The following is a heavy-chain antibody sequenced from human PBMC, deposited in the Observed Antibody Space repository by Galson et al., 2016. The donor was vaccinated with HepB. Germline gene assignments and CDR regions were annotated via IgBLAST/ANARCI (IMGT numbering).Heavy chain of an antibody. Sequence: SETLSLTCTVSGGSISRYFWSWIRQPPGKGLEWIGYIYYNGSTNYNPSLKSRVAISVDKSKNQVSLKLKSVIAADTALYYCARPRSGGFDAWGPGTLLIASS. CDR3: ARPRSGGFDA. J-gene: IGHJ5*02. CDR2: IYYNGST. CDR1: GGSISRYF. D-gene: IGHD3-10*01. V-gene: IGHV4-59*08.